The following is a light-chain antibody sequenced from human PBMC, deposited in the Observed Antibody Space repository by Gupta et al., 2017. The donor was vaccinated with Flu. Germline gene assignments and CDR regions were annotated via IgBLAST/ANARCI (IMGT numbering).Light chain of an antibody. Sequence: DVVMTQSPLSLPVTLGQPASISCRSSQGLVYSDGNTYLHWFQQRPGQSPRRLIYMVSYRESGVPDRFSGSGYGTNFTLKISRGEAEDVGIYYCKQGEHCPWAFGQGTXVEIK. CDR1: QGLVYSDGNTY. CDR2: MVS. J-gene: IGKJ1*01. V-gene: IGKV2-30*01. CDR3: KQGEHCPWA.